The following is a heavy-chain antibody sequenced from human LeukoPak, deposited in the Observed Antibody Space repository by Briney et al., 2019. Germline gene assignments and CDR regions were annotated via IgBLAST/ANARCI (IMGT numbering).Heavy chain of an antibody. V-gene: IGHV3-74*01. Sequence: GGSLRLSCAASGFTFSSYWMHWVRQAPGKGLVWVSRINSDGSSTSYADSVKGRFTISRDNAKNTLYLQMNSLRAEDTAVYYCASLSGSDDAFDIWGQGTMVTVSS. CDR2: INSDGSST. J-gene: IGHJ3*02. CDR1: GFTFSSYW. CDR3: ASLSGSDDAFDI. D-gene: IGHD1-26*01.